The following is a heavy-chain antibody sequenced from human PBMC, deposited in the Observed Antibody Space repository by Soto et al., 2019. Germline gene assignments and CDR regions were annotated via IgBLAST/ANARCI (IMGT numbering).Heavy chain of an antibody. Sequence: VASVKVSCKASGYIFTNYAIHWVRQAPGQRLEWMGWISGADGNTRYSPKFQGRLTISTDTSASTAYMELSSLRSEDTAVFYCARDRTTSSTRRFDYWGQGTLVTVSS. CDR1: GYIFTNYA. V-gene: IGHV1-3*01. D-gene: IGHD4-17*01. J-gene: IGHJ4*02. CDR2: ISGADGNT. CDR3: ARDRTTSSTRRFDY.